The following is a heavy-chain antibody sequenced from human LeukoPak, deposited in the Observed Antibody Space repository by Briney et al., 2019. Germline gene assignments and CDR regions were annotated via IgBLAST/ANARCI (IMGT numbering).Heavy chain of an antibody. J-gene: IGHJ4*02. CDR2: ISAYNGNT. CDR1: GYTFTSYG. CDR3: ARGYYYDRSGHSFDY. D-gene: IGHD3-22*01. V-gene: IGHV1-18*01. Sequence: ASVKVSCKASGYTFTSYGISWVRQAPGQGLEWMGWISAYNGNTNYAQKLQGRVTMTTDTSTSTAYMELRSLRSDDTAVYYCARGYYYDRSGHSFDYWGQGTLVTVSS.